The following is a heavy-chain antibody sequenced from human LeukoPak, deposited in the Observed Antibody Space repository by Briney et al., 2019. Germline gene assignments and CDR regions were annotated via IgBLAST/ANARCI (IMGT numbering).Heavy chain of an antibody. V-gene: IGHV3-15*01. CDR3: TTRPGATVAY. Sequence: GGSLRLSCAGSGLTFSNVWMRWVRQAPGKGLEWVGRIKSETDGAKIDHVAPVKGRFTISRDDSENTMYLLMNSMKTEDTAVYFCTTRPGATVAYWGQGALVTVSS. J-gene: IGHJ4*02. CDR1: GLTFSNVW. CDR2: IKSETDGAKI. D-gene: IGHD1-26*01.